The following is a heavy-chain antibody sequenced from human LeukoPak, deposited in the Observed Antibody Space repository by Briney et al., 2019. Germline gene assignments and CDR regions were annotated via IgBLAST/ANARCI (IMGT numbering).Heavy chain of an antibody. CDR3: AKLTTGYYYDSSGYGLFDY. Sequence: GGSLRLSCAASGFTFSSYAMSWVRQAPGKGLEWVSAISGSGGSTYYADPVKGRFTISRDNSKNTLYLQMNGLRAEDTAVYYCAKLTTGYYYDSSGYGLFDYWGQGTLVTVSS. V-gene: IGHV3-23*01. CDR2: ISGSGGST. D-gene: IGHD3-22*01. J-gene: IGHJ4*02. CDR1: GFTFSSYA.